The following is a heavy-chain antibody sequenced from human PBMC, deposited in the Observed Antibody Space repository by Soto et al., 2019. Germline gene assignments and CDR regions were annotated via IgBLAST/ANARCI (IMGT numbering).Heavy chain of an antibody. D-gene: IGHD3-16*01. CDR1: GYTFTTHA. J-gene: IGHJ6*02. V-gene: IGHV1-3*01. Sequence: ASVKVSCKASGYTFTTHAMHWVRQAPGQSLEWMGWINGGTGQTKHSQRFQGRVNITRDTSASTAYMELSSLRSQDTAVYYFAWGKGMEENYYHSGLDIWGQGTTVTVSS. CDR2: INGGTGQT. CDR3: AWGKGMEENYYHSGLDI.